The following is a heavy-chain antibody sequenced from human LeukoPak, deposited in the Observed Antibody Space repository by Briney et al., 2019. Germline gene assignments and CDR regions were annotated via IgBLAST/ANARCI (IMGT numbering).Heavy chain of an antibody. J-gene: IGHJ4*02. Sequence: GSLRLSCAASGFTFSSYSMNWVRQAPGKGLGWVSSINSSSSYIYYADSVKGRFTISRDNAKNSLYLQMNSLRAEDTAVYYCARDYYVWGSYRYHFDYWGQGTLVTVSS. CDR2: INSSSSYI. CDR3: ARDYYVWGSYRYHFDY. D-gene: IGHD3-16*02. CDR1: GFTFSSYS. V-gene: IGHV3-21*01.